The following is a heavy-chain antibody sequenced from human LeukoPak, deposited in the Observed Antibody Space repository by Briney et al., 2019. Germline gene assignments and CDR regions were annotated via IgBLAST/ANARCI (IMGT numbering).Heavy chain of an antibody. J-gene: IGHJ4*02. CDR2: INHSGST. V-gene: IGHV4-34*01. Sequence: PSETLSLTCAVSGGSLSGYYWTWIRQPPGKGLEWIGEINHSGSTNYNPSLKSRVTISVDTSRKQFFLRLSSATAADTAMYYCARTTEALRFLEWLYYFDYWGQGTLVTVSS. CDR3: ARTTEALRFLEWLYYFDY. D-gene: IGHD3-3*01. CDR1: GGSLSGYY.